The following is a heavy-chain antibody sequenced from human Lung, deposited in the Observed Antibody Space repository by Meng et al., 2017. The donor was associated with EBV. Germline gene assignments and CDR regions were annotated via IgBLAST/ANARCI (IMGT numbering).Heavy chain of an antibody. Sequence: GQLSSAAPALVKPSGTLSRTCTVSSVSISSSYWWSWVRQPPGKGLEWIGEIYHSGSTNYNPSLKSRVTISVDKSKNQFSLKLSSVTAADTAVYYCARGKLSGYRYFDYWGQGTLVTVSS. D-gene: IGHD3-3*01. V-gene: IGHV4-4*02. CDR3: ARGKLSGYRYFDY. J-gene: IGHJ4*02. CDR2: IYHSGST. CDR1: SVSISSSYW.